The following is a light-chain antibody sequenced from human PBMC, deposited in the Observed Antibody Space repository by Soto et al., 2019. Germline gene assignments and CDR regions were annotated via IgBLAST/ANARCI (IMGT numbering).Light chain of an antibody. J-gene: IGKJ4*01. Sequence: PGERATLSCRPSQSFRRHLVWYQQKPGQAPRLVIYEASNRATGIPARFSGSGSGTDFTLTISSLEPEDFAVYYCQHRAAWPITFGGGTKVEIK. CDR1: QSFRRH. CDR2: EAS. V-gene: IGKV3-11*01. CDR3: QHRAAWPIT.